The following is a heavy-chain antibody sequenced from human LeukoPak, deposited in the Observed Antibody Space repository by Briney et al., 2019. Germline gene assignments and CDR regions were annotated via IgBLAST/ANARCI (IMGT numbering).Heavy chain of an antibody. CDR2: IRPDGSED. CDR3: ARLMGGVTTYDY. V-gene: IGHV3-7*01. J-gene: IGHJ4*02. Sequence: GGSLEFPFVPSGFPFRSYWVSGAPRAPGKGWEGVASIRPDGSEDHSMDSVKGRFTISRDNADNSLYLQMNSLRAEDTAVYFCARLMGGVTTYDYWGQGTLVTVSS. D-gene: IGHD4-11*01. CDR1: GFPFRSYW.